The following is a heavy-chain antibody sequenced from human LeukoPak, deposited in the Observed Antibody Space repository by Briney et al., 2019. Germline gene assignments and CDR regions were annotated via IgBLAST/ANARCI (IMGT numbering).Heavy chain of an antibody. Sequence: PGGSLRLSCAASGFTFSSYAMHWVRQAPGKGLEWVAVISYDGSNKYYADSVKGRFTIPRDNSKNTLYLQMNSLRAEDTAVYYCARAPIPVVPAARIYYYMDVWGKGTTVTVSS. CDR2: ISYDGSNK. CDR1: GFTFSSYA. V-gene: IGHV3-30-3*01. D-gene: IGHD2-2*01. CDR3: ARAPIPVVPAARIYYYMDV. J-gene: IGHJ6*03.